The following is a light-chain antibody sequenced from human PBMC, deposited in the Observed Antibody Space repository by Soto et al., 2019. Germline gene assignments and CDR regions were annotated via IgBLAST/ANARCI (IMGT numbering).Light chain of an antibody. CDR3: QQYGSSPLT. Sequence: EIVLTQSPGTLSLSPGERATLSCRASQSVYSSYLAWYQQKPGQAPRLLIYGASSRATGIPARFSGSGSGTDFTLTIIRLEPEDFAVYYCQQYGSSPLTFGGGTKVEIK. V-gene: IGKV3-20*01. CDR2: GAS. J-gene: IGKJ4*01. CDR1: QSVYSSY.